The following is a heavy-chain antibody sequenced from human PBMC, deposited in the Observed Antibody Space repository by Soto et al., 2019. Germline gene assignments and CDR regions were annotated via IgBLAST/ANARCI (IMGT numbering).Heavy chain of an antibody. Sequence: QVQLQESGPGLVKPSQTLSLTCTVSGGSISSGGYYWSWIRQHPGKGLEWIGYIYYSGSTYYNPSLKSRVTISVDTSKXXXXXXXXXXXXXXXXXXXXXXXXXSGYHPLDLWGRGTLVTVSS. D-gene: IGHD3-22*01. CDR2: IYYSGST. CDR3: XXXXXXSGYHPLDL. CDR1: GGSISSGGYY. J-gene: IGHJ2*01. V-gene: IGHV4-31*03.